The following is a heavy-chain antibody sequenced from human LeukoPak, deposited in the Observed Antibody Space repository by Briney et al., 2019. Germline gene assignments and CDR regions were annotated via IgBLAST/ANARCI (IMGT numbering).Heavy chain of an antibody. CDR1: GYTFTSYD. CDR3: ARDRVDRHGSGSYRRVVYYGMDV. J-gene: IGHJ6*02. CDR2: MNPNSGNT. D-gene: IGHD3-10*01. Sequence: ASVKVSCKASGYTFTSYDINWVRQATGQGLEWMGWMNPNSGNTGYAQKFQGRVTMTRNTSISTAYMELSSLRSEDTAVYYCARDRVDRHGSGSYRRVVYYGMDVWGQGTTVTVSS. V-gene: IGHV1-8*01.